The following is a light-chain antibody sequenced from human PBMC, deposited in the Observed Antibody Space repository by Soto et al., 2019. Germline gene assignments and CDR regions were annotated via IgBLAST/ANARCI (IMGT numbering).Light chain of an antibody. CDR3: QQYHDWPLS. V-gene: IGKV3D-15*01. J-gene: IGKJ4*01. Sequence: EIVMTQSPATLSVSPGERATLSCRASQSVSSNFAWYQQRPAQAHRLLIYDVSTRATGVPTRFSGSVSGTDFTLTISSLQSEAFAVYYCQQYHDWPLSFRGGTRVEIK. CDR1: QSVSSN. CDR2: DVS.